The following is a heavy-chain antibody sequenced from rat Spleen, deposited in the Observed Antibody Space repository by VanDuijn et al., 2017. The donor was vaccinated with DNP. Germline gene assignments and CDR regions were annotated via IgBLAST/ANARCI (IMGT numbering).Heavy chain of an antibody. D-gene: IGHD3-8*01. CDR3: TSNPHIRTAAPFDY. J-gene: IGHJ2*01. CDR1: GFMFSNYW. V-gene: IGHV5-31*01. CDR2: ISPTGDNT. Sequence: EVQLVESGGGPVQPGRSLKLSCVASGFMFSNYWMNWIRQAPGKGLEWVASISPTGDNTYYSDSVKGRFSLSRDNAKSTLYLQVNRLRSEDTATYYCTSNPHIRTAAPFDYWGQGVMVTVSS.